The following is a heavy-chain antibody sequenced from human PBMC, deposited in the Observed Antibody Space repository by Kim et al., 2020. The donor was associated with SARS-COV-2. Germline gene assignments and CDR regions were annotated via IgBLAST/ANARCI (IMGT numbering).Heavy chain of an antibody. Sequence: GSTNSNPSLKRRATISVDTSKTQCSLKLSSVTAADTAVYYGARDRNRQGLDYWGQGTLVTVPS. CDR3: ARDRNRQGLDY. J-gene: IGHJ4*01. CDR2: GST. V-gene: IGHV4-59*01.